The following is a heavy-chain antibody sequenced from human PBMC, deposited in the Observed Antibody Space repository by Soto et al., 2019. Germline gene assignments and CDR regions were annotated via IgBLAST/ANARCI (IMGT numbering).Heavy chain of an antibody. CDR1: GGSISSGGYY. CDR2: IYYSGST. V-gene: IGHV4-31*03. D-gene: IGHD3-10*01. CDR3: ARDLPGELLPTCFDS. J-gene: IGHJ5*01. Sequence: SETLSLTCTVSGGSISSGGYYWSWIRQHPGKGLEWIGYIYYSGSTYYNPSLKSRGTISVDTSKNQFSLKLSSVTAADTSLYYCARDLPGELLPTCFDSWGPGTLVTVSS.